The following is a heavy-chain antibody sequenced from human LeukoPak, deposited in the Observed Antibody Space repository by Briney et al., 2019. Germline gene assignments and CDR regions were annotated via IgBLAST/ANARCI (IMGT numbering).Heavy chain of an antibody. CDR1: GFTFSSYT. D-gene: IGHD6-13*01. CDR3: ARGVGSNWFIYFQY. CDR2: ISGSGDYI. V-gene: IGHV3-21*01. Sequence: GGSLRLSCTASGFTFSSYTMNWVRQAPGKGLEWVSSISGSGDYIFYADSMEGRFTISRDNAKNSLYLQVNSLRAEDTALYYCARGVGSNWFIYFQYWGQGTLVTVSS. J-gene: IGHJ1*01.